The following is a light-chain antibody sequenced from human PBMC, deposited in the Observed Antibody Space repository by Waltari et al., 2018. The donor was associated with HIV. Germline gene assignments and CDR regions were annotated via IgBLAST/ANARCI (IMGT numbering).Light chain of an antibody. CDR1: SSDDGGSNY. Sequence: QSALTQPASVSGSPGQAITISCTGTSSDDGGSNYVSWYQQHPGKAPKLMIYEVTNRPSGVSNRFSGSKSANTASLTISGLQAEDEADYYCSSYTTSSTLVFGGGTKVTVL. CDR3: SSYTTSSTLV. V-gene: IGLV2-14*01. J-gene: IGLJ2*01. CDR2: EVT.